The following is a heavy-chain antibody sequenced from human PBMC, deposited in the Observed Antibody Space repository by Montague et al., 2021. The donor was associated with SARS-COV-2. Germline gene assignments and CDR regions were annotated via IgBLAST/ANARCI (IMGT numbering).Heavy chain of an antibody. D-gene: IGHD3-9*01. V-gene: IGHV4-39*01. CDR1: GGSISSSSYY. J-gene: IGHJ6*02. CDR2: IYYSGXT. CDR3: ARQDDILTGYYYYGMDV. Sequence: SETLSLTCTVSGGSISSSSYYWGWIRQPPGKGLEWIGSIYYSGXTXYXXXXKXRVTISVDTSKNQFSLKLRSVTAADTAVYYCARQDDILTGYYYYGMDVWGQGTTVTVSS.